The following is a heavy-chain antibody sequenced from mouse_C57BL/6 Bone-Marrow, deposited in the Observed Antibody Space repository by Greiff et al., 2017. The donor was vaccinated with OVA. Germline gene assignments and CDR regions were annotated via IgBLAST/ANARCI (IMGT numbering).Heavy chain of an antibody. Sequence: VQLQQSGAELARPGASVKLSCKASGYTFTSYGISWVKQRTGQGLEWIGEIYPRSGNTYYNEKFKGKATLTADKSSSTAYMELRSLTSEDSAVYVGARQGLRGFAYWGQGTLVTVAA. CDR3: ARQGLRGFAY. V-gene: IGHV1-81*01. CDR2: IYPRSGNT. J-gene: IGHJ3*01. D-gene: IGHD3-1*01. CDR1: GYTFTSYG.